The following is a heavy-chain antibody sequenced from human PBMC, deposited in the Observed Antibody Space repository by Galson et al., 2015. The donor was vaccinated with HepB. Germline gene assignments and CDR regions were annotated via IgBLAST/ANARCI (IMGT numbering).Heavy chain of an antibody. CDR2: ISGSGGTT. J-gene: IGHJ6*03. CDR3: AKDPAASSYYYYYMDV. V-gene: IGHV3-23*01. D-gene: IGHD2-2*01. CDR1: RVTFSRYV. Sequence: SLRLSCAASRVTFSRYVMSWVRQAPGKGLEWVSGISGSGGTTYYADSVKGRFTISRDNSKNTLYLQMSGLRAEDTAVYYCAKDPAASSYYYYYMDVWGKGTTVTVSS.